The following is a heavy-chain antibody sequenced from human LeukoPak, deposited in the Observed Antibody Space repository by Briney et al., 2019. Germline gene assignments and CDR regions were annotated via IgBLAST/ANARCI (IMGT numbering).Heavy chain of an antibody. V-gene: IGHV1-18*01. Sequence: ASVTVSCKTSGYTFSSYGMTWVRQAPGQGLEWMGWITAYNGNTNYAQMFQGTVTMTADTSTGTAYMELRSLRSDATAVYYCARDVRWYCSSTSCQGGYFDYWGQGALVTVSS. CDR3: ARDVRWYCSSTSCQGGYFDY. CDR1: GYTFSSYG. J-gene: IGHJ4*02. D-gene: IGHD2-2*01. CDR2: ITAYNGNT.